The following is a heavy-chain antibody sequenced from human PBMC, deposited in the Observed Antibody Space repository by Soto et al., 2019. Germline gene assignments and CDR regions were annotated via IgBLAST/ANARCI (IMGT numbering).Heavy chain of an antibody. CDR3: ARFPREIAARQFDY. CDR1: GGSVSSSSYY. J-gene: IGHJ4*02. Sequence: PSETLSLTCTVSGGSVSSSSYYWGWVRQPPGKGLEGIGSVYYSGSTYYNPSLESRVTISVDNSKNQFSLKLSSLSAADTAVYYCARFPREIAARQFDYWGQGTLVTVSS. D-gene: IGHD6-6*01. V-gene: IGHV4-39*01. CDR2: VYYSGST.